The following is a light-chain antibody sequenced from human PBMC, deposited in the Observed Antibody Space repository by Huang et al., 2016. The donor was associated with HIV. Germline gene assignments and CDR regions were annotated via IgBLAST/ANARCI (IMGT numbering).Light chain of an antibody. V-gene: IGKV3-15*01. CDR1: QRIDNN. J-gene: IGKJ2*01. CDR2: GAS. Sequence: EITMTQSPATVSVSPGERVTLSCRASQRIDNNLAWFQQKSGLAPSPLIYGASARAAAVPARFSGSGSGTEFTLAISSLQSEDRALYYCQQYKIWPYTFGQGTKLEI. CDR3: QQYKIWPYT.